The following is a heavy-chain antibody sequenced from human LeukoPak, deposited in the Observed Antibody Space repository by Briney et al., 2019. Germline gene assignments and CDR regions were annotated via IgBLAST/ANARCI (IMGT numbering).Heavy chain of an antibody. Sequence: PSETLSLTCAVYGGSFSGYYWSWIRQPPGKGLEWIGEINHSGSTNYNPSLKSRVTISVDTSKNQFSLKLSSMTAADTAVYYWARKSLLWLGELWNWFDPWGQGTLVTVSS. CDR2: INHSGST. CDR3: ARKSLLWLGELWNWFDP. V-gene: IGHV4-34*01. CDR1: GGSFSGYY. J-gene: IGHJ5*02. D-gene: IGHD3-10*01.